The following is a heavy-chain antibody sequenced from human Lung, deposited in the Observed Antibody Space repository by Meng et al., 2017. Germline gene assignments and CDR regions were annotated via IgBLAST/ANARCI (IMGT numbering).Heavy chain of an antibody. CDR2: ISGYNGNT. J-gene: IGHJ5*02. CDR3: ARDRYCSTTSCTGWFDP. Sequence: QVQLVQSGDELKKPGASSQVSCKASGYTFTCYGISWVRQAPGQGLEWMGWISGYNGNTNYAQKFQGRVTMTTDTSTSTAYMELRSLRSDDTAVYYCARDRYCSTTSCTGWFDPWGQGTLVTVSS. V-gene: IGHV1-18*01. CDR1: GYTFTCYG. D-gene: IGHD2-2*01.